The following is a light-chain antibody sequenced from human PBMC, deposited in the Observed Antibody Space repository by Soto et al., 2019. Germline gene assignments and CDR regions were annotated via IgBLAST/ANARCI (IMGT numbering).Light chain of an antibody. Sequence: EIVLTQSPGTLSLSPGERAALSCRASQSVSTKFLAWYQQKPGQAPRLLIYAASNRATGIPDRFSGSGSGTDFTLTISRLEPEDFAVYYCQQYGSSPPWTFGQGTKVEIK. J-gene: IGKJ1*01. CDR3: QQYGSSPPWT. V-gene: IGKV3-20*01. CDR1: QSVSTKF. CDR2: AAS.